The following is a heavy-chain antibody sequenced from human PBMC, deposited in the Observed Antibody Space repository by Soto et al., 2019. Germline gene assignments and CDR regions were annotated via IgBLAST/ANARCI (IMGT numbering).Heavy chain of an antibody. D-gene: IGHD2-21*01. CDR2: ISSSGSTI. CDR1: GFTFSTYS. V-gene: IGHV3-48*02. CDR3: AKLPLLRVVDNWFAP. J-gene: IGHJ5*02. Sequence: GESLKISCVGSGFTFSTYSMNWVRQAPGKGLEWIAFISSSGSTITYADSAKGRFTISRENAKNSVYLQMNSLRDEDTALYYCAKLPLLRVVDNWFAPWGQGTQVTVSS.